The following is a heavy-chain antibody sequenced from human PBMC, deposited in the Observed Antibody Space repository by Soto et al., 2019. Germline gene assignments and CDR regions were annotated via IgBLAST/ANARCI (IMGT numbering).Heavy chain of an antibody. D-gene: IGHD3-3*01. CDR3: ARELRFLEWLTDPLYYYGMDV. J-gene: IGHJ6*01. Sequence: ASVKVSCKASGYTFTSYYMHWVRQAPGQGLEWMGIINPSGGSTSYAQKFQGRVTMTRDTSTSTVYMELSSLRSEDTAVYYCARELRFLEWLTDPLYYYGMDVWGQGTTVTVS. CDR1: GYTFTSYY. CDR2: INPSGGST. V-gene: IGHV1-46*01.